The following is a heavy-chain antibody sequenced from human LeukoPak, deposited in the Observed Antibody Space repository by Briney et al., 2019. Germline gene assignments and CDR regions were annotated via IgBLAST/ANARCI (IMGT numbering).Heavy chain of an antibody. D-gene: IGHD3-3*01. J-gene: IGHJ4*02. V-gene: IGHV1-18*01. CDR2: ISAFNGST. Sequence: GASVKVSCKASGYTFTSSGVSWVRQAPGQGLEWMGWISAFNGSTNYAQKFQDRVTMTTDTSTSTAYMELRSLRSDDTAVYYCARVRFLDLLLSDYWGQGTLVTVSS. CDR3: ARVRFLDLLLSDY. CDR1: GYTFTSSG.